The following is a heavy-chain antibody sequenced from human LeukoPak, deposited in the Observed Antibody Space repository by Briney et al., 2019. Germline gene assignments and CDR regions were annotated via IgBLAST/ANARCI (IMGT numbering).Heavy chain of an antibody. Sequence: PGGSLRLSCAASGFTFSSYAMHWVRQAPGKGLEWVAVISYDGSNKYYADSVKGRFTISRDNAKNSLYLQMNSLRAEDTAVYYCARDDPSRFGPYYFDYWGQGTLVTVSS. CDR2: ISYDGSNK. D-gene: IGHD3-10*01. J-gene: IGHJ4*02. CDR1: GFTFSSYA. V-gene: IGHV3-30*04. CDR3: ARDDPSRFGPYYFDY.